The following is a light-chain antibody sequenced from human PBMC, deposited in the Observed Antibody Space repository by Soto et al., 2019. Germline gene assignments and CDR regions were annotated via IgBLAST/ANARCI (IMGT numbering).Light chain of an antibody. CDR1: QSVSNSY. CDR2: DAS. Sequence: EIVLTQSPATLSLSPGERATLSCGASQSVSNSYLAWYQQKPGLAPRLLIYDASSRATGIPDRFSGSGSGTDFTLTISRLVPEDFAVYYCQQYGSSPNTFGQGTKLEIK. V-gene: IGKV3D-20*01. J-gene: IGKJ2*01. CDR3: QQYGSSPNT.